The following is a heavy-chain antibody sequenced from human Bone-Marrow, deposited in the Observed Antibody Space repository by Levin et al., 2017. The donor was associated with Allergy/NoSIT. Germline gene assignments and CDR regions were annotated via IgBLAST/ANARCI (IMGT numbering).Heavy chain of an antibody. Sequence: SETLSLTCTVSGGSISSYYWSWIRQPPGKGLEWIGYIYYSGSTNYNPSLKSRVTISVDTSKNQFSLKLSSVTAADTAVYYCARHPPGGYDHGGYFDYWGQGTLVTVSS. CDR3: ARHPPGGYDHGGYFDY. J-gene: IGHJ4*02. CDR1: GGSISSYY. CDR2: IYYSGST. D-gene: IGHD5-12*01. V-gene: IGHV4-59*08.